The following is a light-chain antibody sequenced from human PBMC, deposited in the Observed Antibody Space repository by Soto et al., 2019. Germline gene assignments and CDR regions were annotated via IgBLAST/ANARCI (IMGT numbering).Light chain of an antibody. J-gene: IGKJ4*01. CDR2: AAF. Sequence: ERVLTQSPDTLSLSPGERATVSCRASQGISSSYLAWYQQKPGQAPRLLIYAAFTRATGIPDRFSGSGSGTDFTLSINRLEPEDFALYFCQQYAYLVTFGGGTKVEIK. CDR1: QGISSSY. V-gene: IGKV3-20*01. CDR3: QQYAYLVT.